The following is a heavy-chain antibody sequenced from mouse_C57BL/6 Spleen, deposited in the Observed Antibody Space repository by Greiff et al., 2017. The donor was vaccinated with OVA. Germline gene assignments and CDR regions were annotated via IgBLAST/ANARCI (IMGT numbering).Heavy chain of an antibody. CDR3: AYCGCDGGDWYFDV. D-gene: IGHD2-2*01. J-gene: IGHJ1*03. CDR1: GYSFTDYN. CDR2: INPNYGTT. Sequence: VQLQQSGPELVKPGASVKISCKASGYSFTDYNMNWVKQRNGKSLEWIGVINPNYGTTSYNQKFKGKATLTVDQSSSTAYMQLNSLTSEDSAVYYRAYCGCDGGDWYFDVWGTGTTVTVSS. V-gene: IGHV1-39*01.